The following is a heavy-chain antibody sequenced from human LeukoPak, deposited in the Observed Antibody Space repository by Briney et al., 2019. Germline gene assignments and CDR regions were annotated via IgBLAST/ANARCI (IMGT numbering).Heavy chain of an antibody. Sequence: PSETQSPTCSVSGGSIGDYYRTWVRQPPGKGLEWIGYISYTGSTSYYPSLKSRVTISIDTYRKQFSLELTSVTAADTAVYYCSRLSSDYYETSNYFYYMDVWGKGTTATVSS. CDR3: SRLSSDYYETSNYFYYMDV. CDR1: GGSIGDYY. CDR2: ISYTGST. J-gene: IGHJ6*03. V-gene: IGHV4-59*08. D-gene: IGHD3-22*01.